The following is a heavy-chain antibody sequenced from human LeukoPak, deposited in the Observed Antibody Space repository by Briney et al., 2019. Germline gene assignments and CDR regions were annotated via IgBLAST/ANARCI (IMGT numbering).Heavy chain of an antibody. CDR1: GYTFSGYQ. J-gene: IGHJ4*02. Sequence: ASVKVSCKASGYTFSGYQIHWLRQAPGPALEWMGWINPNSGDTKYAQKFEGRVTMTSDTSTSTVYMELSRLSSDDTAVYSCARGAVSGTYRYLYWGQGTLVTVSS. CDR2: INPNSGDT. D-gene: IGHD3-16*02. CDR3: ARGAVSGTYRYLY. V-gene: IGHV1-2*02.